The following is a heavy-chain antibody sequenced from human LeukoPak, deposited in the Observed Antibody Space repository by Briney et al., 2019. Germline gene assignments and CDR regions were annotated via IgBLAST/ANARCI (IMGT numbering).Heavy chain of an antibody. J-gene: IGHJ5*02. CDR1: RFTFSSYW. D-gene: IGHD3-10*01. CDR3: ARGGYYGSGNDFRFDP. CDR2: IFYSGST. V-gene: IGHV4-38-2*01. Sequence: GSLRLSCAASRFTFSSYWMHWVRQAPGKGLEWIGSIFYSGSTDYNPSLKSRVTISVDTSKNQFSLKLNSVTAADTAVYYCARGGYYGSGNDFRFDPWGQGTLVTVSS.